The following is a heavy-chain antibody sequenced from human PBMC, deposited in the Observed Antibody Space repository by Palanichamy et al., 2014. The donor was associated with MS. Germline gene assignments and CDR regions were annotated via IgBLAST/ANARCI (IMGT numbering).Heavy chain of an antibody. J-gene: IGHJ4*02. CDR2: IKEDGSEK. D-gene: IGHD3/OR15-3a*01. CDR3: ARDWTGY. Sequence: EVELVESGGGLVQPGGSLRLSCAASGFTFNDFWMMWVRQTPGKGLEWVANIKEDGSEKFYGDSVKGRFTISRDNVKNLLYLQMNSLRADDTGVYYCARDWTGYWGQGTLVTVSS. CDR1: GFTFNDFW. V-gene: IGHV3-7*01.